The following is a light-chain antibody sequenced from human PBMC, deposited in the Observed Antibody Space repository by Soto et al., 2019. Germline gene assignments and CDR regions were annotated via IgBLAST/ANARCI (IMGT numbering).Light chain of an antibody. Sequence: SYELTQPLSVSVALGQTGRITCGGNNIASKNVHWYQQKPGQAPVLVIYRDNNRPSGIPERFSGSNSGNTATLTISRAQAGDEADYYCQVWDSSTAVFGGGTKLTVL. V-gene: IGLV3-9*01. CDR1: NIASKN. J-gene: IGLJ3*02. CDR2: RDN. CDR3: QVWDSSTAV.